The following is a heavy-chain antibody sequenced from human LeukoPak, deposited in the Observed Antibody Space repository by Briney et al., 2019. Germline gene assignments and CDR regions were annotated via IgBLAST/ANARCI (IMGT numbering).Heavy chain of an antibody. CDR3: VSPVFINF. J-gene: IGHJ4*01. Sequence: PGGSLRLSCSASGFPFSTLGMHWVRQAPGKGLEHVSTISSDGDGTYYADSVKDRFIISRDNSKNAVYLQMSSLRPEDTAVYYCVSPVFINFWGQGTLVTVSS. CDR2: ISSDGDGT. CDR1: GFPFSTLG. V-gene: IGHV3-64D*06. D-gene: IGHD1-14*01.